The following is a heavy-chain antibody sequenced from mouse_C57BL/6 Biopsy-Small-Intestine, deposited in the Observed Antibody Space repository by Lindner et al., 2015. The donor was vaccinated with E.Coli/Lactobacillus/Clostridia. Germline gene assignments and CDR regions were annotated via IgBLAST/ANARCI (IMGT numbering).Heavy chain of an antibody. Sequence: LQESGPELVKPGASVKISCKASGYSFTSYYIHWVKQRPGQGLEWIGWIYPGSGNTKYNEKFKGKATLTADTSSSTAYMQLSSLTSEDSAVYYCARGSIYDGYYWYFDVWGTGTTVTVSS. CDR3: ARGSIYDGYYWYFDV. CDR2: IYPGSGNT. CDR1: GYSFTSYY. J-gene: IGHJ1*03. V-gene: IGHV1-66*01. D-gene: IGHD2-3*01.